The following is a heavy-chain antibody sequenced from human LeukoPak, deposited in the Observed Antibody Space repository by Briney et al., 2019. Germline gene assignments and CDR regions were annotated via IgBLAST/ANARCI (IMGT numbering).Heavy chain of an antibody. D-gene: IGHD3-22*01. CDR2: ISGSGGST. Sequence: PGRSLRLSCAASGFTFSSYAMSWVRQAPGKGLEWVSAISGSGGSTYSADSVKGRFTISRDNSKNTLFLQMNSLRAEDTAVYYCARGGSFSGITMRVLWGQGTLVTVSS. CDR1: GFTFSSYA. V-gene: IGHV3-23*01. CDR3: ARGGSFSGITMRVL. J-gene: IGHJ4*02.